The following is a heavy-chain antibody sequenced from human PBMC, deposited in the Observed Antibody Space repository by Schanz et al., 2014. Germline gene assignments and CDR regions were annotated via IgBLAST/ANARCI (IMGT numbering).Heavy chain of an antibody. CDR1: GFGFSSYS. CDR3: ARWFLIRGVILDS. V-gene: IGHV3-48*01. Sequence: EVQLLESGGGLVQPGGSLRLSCAASGFGFSSYSMNWVRQAPGKGLEWVSYISGSSRTIYYADSMKGRFTVSRDNAENALYLQMTSLRAEDTAVYYCARWFLIRGVILDSWGQGTLVTVSS. D-gene: IGHD3-10*01. J-gene: IGHJ4*02. CDR2: ISGSSRTI.